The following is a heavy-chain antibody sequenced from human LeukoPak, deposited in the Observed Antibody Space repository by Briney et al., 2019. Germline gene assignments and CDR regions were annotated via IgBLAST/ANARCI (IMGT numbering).Heavy chain of an antibody. CDR2: IYYSGST. Sequence: SETLSLTCTVSGGSISSSSYYWGWIRQPPGKGLQWIGSIYYSGSTYYNPSLKSRVTISVDTSKNQFSLKLSSVTAADTAVYYCARQGRYDYVWGSYRPVYFDYWGQGTLVTVSS. CDR3: ARQGRYDYVWGSYRPVYFDY. D-gene: IGHD3-16*02. J-gene: IGHJ4*02. V-gene: IGHV4-39*01. CDR1: GGSISSSSYY.